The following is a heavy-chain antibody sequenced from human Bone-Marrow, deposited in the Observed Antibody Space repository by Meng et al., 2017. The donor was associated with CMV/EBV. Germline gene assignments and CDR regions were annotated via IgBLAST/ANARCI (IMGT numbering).Heavy chain of an antibody. CDR2: INPNSGGT. J-gene: IGHJ4*02. Sequence: ASVKVSCKASGYTFTGYYMHWVRQAPGQGLEWMGWINPNSGGTNYAQKFQGRVTMTRDTSISTAYMELSRLRSDDTAVYYCARGSGQGARVWALGYWVQGTLVTVSS. CDR3: ARGSGQGARVWALGY. CDR1: GYTFTGYY. V-gene: IGHV1-2*02. D-gene: IGHD3-16*01.